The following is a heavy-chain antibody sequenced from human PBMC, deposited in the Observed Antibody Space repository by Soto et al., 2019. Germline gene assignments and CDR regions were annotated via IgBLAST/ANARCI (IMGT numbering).Heavy chain of an antibody. Sequence: QVQLVQSGAEVKKPGASVKVSCKASGYTFTSYSISWVRQAPGQGLEWMGWISPYNGNTNYAQEFKGRVTMTTDTSTSTGYVDLKRLRSHDTAVYYGERDVDDFWSGYYIPTSLYNWFDPWGQGTLVTVSS. CDR3: ERDVDDFWSGYYIPTSLYNWFDP. J-gene: IGHJ5*02. CDR2: ISPYNGNT. D-gene: IGHD3-3*01. CDR1: GYTFTSYS. V-gene: IGHV1-18*01.